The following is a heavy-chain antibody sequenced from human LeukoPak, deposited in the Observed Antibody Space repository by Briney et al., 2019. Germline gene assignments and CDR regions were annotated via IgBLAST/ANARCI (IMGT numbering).Heavy chain of an antibody. Sequence: QPGGSVRLSCVGSGFMFSRFGLIWVRQAPGKGLEWVSGIHGNGETTYYGDSVKGRFTISRDNSKSTLYLQMNSLRVEDTAEYFCGRDPHGDYVGAFEFWGQGTKVAVSS. J-gene: IGHJ3*01. CDR1: GFMFSRFG. D-gene: IGHD3-16*01. CDR2: IHGNGETT. V-gene: IGHV3-23*01. CDR3: GRDPHGDYVGAFEF.